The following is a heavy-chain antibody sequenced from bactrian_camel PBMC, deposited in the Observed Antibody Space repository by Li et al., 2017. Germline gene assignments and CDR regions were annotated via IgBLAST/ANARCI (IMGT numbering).Heavy chain of an antibody. J-gene: IGHJ4*01. V-gene: IGHV3S1*01. D-gene: IGHD3*01. CDR3: ARHTTDYRGDWYRSVTYDY. CDR1: GYTSSRYC. Sequence: HVQLVESGGGSVQAGGSLRLSCAASGYTSSRYCMGWFRQRPGKEREGVATITTDSHNSFYADSVEGRFTSTRDDAENTLYLQLNSLKIEDTAIYYCARHTTDYRGDWYRSVTYDYRGQGTQVTVS. CDR2: ITTDSHNS.